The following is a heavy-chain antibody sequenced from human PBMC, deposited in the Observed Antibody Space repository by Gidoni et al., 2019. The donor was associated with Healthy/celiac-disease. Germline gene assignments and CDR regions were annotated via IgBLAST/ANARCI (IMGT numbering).Heavy chain of an antibody. CDR3: AAAATHSYAFDI. V-gene: IGHV3-30*03. J-gene: IGHJ3*02. CDR2: ISYDGSNK. Sequence: VQLVESGGGVVQPGRSLRLSCADSGFTFSSHGMHWVRQPPGTGLEWVAVISYDGSNKYYADSVKGRFTISRDNSKNTLYLQMNSRRAEDTAVYYCAAAATHSYAFDIWGQGTMVTVSS. D-gene: IGHD6-25*01. CDR1: GFTFSSHG.